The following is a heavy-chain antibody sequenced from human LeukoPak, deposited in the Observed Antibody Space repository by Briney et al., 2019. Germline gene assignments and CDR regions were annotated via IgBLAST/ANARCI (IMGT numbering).Heavy chain of an antibody. CDR2: IYPGDSDT. V-gene: IGHV5-51*01. CDR1: GYSFTSYW. D-gene: IGHD2-2*01. CDR3: ARHEIQYEALNWFDP. Sequence: GESLKISCKGSGYSFTSYWIGWVRQMPGKGLEWMGIIYPGDSDTRYSPSFQGQVTISADKSISTAYLQWSSLKASDTAMYYSARHEIQYEALNWFDPWGQGTLVTVSS. J-gene: IGHJ5*02.